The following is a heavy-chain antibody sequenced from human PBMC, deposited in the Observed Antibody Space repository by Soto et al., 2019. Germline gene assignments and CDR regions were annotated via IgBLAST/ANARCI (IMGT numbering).Heavy chain of an antibody. CDR1: GFTFSSYS. CDR3: ASEYDYGDLNYYYYGMDV. Sequence: EVQLVESGGGLVQPGGSLRLSCAASGFTFSSYSMNWVRQAPGKGLEWVSYISSSSSTIYYPDSVKGRFTISRDNAKNSLYLQTNSLRDEDTAVYYCASEYDYGDLNYYYYGMDVWGQGTTVTVSS. D-gene: IGHD4-17*01. J-gene: IGHJ6*02. V-gene: IGHV3-48*02. CDR2: ISSSSSTI.